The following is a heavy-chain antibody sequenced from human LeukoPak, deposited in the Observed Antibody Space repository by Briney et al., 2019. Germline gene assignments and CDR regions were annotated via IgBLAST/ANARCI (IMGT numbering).Heavy chain of an antibody. CDR1: GFTFSSYA. D-gene: IGHD2-2*01. V-gene: IGHV3-23*01. CDR3: AKDHSDCSSTSCFNYYFDY. Sequence: GGSLRLSCAASGFTFSSYAMSWVRQAPGKGLEWVSTISGGGVSTYYADSVKGRFTISRDNSKNTLYLQMNSLRAEDTAVYYCAKDHSDCSSTSCFNYYFDYWGQGTLVTVSS. J-gene: IGHJ4*02. CDR2: ISGGGVST.